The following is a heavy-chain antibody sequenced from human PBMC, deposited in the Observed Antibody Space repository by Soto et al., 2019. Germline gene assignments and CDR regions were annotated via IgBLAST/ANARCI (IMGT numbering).Heavy chain of an antibody. V-gene: IGHV4-4*02. CDR1: GGSISSSNW. D-gene: IGHD5-18*01. CDR3: ARVLRDTAWFDP. J-gene: IGHJ5*02. Sequence: PSETLSLTCAVSGGSISSSNWWSWVRQPPGKGLEWIGEIYHSGSTNYNPSLKSRVTISVDTSKNQFSLKLSSVTAADTAVYYCARVLRDTAWFDPWGQGTLVTVSS. CDR2: IYHSGST.